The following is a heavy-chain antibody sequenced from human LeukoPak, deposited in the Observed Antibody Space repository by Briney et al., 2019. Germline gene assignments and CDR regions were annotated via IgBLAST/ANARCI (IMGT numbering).Heavy chain of an antibody. CDR1: GYTFTSYG. J-gene: IGHJ4*02. CDR2: ISAYNGNT. V-gene: IGHV1-18*01. D-gene: IGHD1-7*01. Sequence: ASVKASCKASGYTFTSYGISWVRQAPGQGLEWMGWISAYNGNTNYAQKLQGRVTMTTDTSTSTAYMELRSLRSDDTAVYYCARDRTGVHYPALTGTTAGDYWGQGTLVTVSS. CDR3: ARDRTGVHYPALTGTTAGDY.